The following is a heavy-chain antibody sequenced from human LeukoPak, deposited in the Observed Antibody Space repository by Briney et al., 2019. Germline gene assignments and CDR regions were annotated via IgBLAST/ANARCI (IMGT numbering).Heavy chain of an antibody. D-gene: IGHD2-15*01. V-gene: IGHV1-18*04. J-gene: IGHJ5*02. CDR2: ISAYNGNT. CDR1: GYTFTSYY. CDR3: ARGPLIYCSGGSCYEDWFDP. Sequence: ASVKVSCKASGYTFTSYYMHWVRQAPGQGLEWMGWISAYNGNTNYAQKLQGRVTMTTDTSTSTAYMELRSLRSDDTAVYYCARGPLIYCSGGSCYEDWFDPWGQGTLVTVSS.